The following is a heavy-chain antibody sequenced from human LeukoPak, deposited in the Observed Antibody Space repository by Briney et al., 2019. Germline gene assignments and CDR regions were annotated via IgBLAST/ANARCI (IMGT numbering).Heavy chain of an antibody. Sequence: ASVPVSCQATGYTYSRHVINWVRPAAGQGLAWMGRMSPHSANAGYAEKFQGRVTMTRDTSISTAYMELSSLRSDDTAVYYCAKVPHRVPHNGFDPWGQGTLVTVSS. V-gene: IGHV1-8*01. CDR3: AKVPHRVPHNGFDP. CDR1: GYTYSRHV. D-gene: IGHD2-2*01. CDR2: MSPHSANA. J-gene: IGHJ5*02.